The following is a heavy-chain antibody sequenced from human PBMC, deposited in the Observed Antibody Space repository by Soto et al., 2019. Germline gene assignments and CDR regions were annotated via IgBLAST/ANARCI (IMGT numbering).Heavy chain of an antibody. J-gene: IGHJ4*02. CDR1: GFTFNEYY. CDR3: ARSGDNYNLLDY. CDR2: SSNSGTFA. V-gene: IGHV3-11*06. D-gene: IGHD1-1*01. Sequence: RGSLRLSCAASGFTFNEYYMSWIRQAPGKGLEWISYSSNSGTFARYADSVKGRFSISRDNAKNSLYLQINSLRGDDTAIYYCARSGDNYNLLDYWGQGTPVTVSS.